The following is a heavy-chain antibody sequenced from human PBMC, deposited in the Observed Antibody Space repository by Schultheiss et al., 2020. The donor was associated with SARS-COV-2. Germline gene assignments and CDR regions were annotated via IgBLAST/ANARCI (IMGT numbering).Heavy chain of an antibody. Sequence: SETLSLTCTVSGGSISSYYWSWIRQPPGKGLEWIGYFYYSGNTNYNPSLKSRVTISVDTSKNQFSLKLSSVTAADTAVYYCARTGAGSYWPRVNWFDPWGQGTLVTVSS. CDR2: FYYSGNT. CDR1: GGSISSYY. V-gene: IGHV4-59*01. CDR3: ARTGAGSYWPRVNWFDP. D-gene: IGHD6-19*01. J-gene: IGHJ5*02.